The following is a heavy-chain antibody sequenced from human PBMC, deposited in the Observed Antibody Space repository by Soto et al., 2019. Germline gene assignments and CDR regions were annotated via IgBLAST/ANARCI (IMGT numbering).Heavy chain of an antibody. CDR2: IWYDGSNK. CDR1: GFTFSSYG. V-gene: IGHV3-33*01. J-gene: IGHJ6*02. CDR3: AREQYDSSGYYRQNYYYGMDV. Sequence: QVQLVESGGGVVQPGRSLRLSCAASGFTFSSYGMHWVRQAPGKGLEWVAVIWYDGSNKYYADSVKGRFTISRDNSKNTLYLQMNSLRAEDTAVYYCAREQYDSSGYYRQNYYYGMDVWGQGTTVTGSS. D-gene: IGHD3-22*01.